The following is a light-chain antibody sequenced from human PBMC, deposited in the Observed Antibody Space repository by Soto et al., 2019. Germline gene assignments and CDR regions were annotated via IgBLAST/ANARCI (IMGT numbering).Light chain of an antibody. CDR1: QSLSSSQ. Sequence: EIVLTQSPGTLSLSPGERATLSCRASQSLSSSQLAWYQQKPGQAPRLLIHDASSRATGISDRFTGSGSGTDFTLTITTLEAEDFAVYYCQQYGSTPPVTFGGGTKVDI. J-gene: IGKJ4*01. CDR3: QQYGSTPPVT. V-gene: IGKV3-20*01. CDR2: DAS.